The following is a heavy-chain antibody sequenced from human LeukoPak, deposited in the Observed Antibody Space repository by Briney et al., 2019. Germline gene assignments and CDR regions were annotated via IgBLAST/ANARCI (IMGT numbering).Heavy chain of an antibody. CDR1: DGSLSSGNYY. Sequence: SETLSLTCTVSDGSLSSGNYYWGWIRQPPGKGLEWIGTIYYSGSTYYNPSLESRLTISVDTSQKQFSLKLSSVTAADTAVYYCASGMYFFDYWGQGTLVTVSS. D-gene: IGHD1-26*01. V-gene: IGHV4-39*01. CDR2: IYYSGST. J-gene: IGHJ4*02. CDR3: ASGMYFFDY.